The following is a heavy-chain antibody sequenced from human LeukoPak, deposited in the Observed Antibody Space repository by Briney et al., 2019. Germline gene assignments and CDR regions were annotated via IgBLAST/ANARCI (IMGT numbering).Heavy chain of an antibody. V-gene: IGHV5-51*01. D-gene: IGHD2-15*01. CDR1: GYSFTSYW. J-gene: IGHJ5*02. Sequence: GESLKISCKGSGYSFTSYWIGWVRQMPGKGLEWMGIIYPGDSDTRYSPSFQGQVTISADKSISTAYLQWSSLKASDTAMYYCARLQEGYCSGGSCYSGWFDPWGQGTLVTVSS. CDR3: ARLQEGYCSGGSCYSGWFDP. CDR2: IYPGDSDT.